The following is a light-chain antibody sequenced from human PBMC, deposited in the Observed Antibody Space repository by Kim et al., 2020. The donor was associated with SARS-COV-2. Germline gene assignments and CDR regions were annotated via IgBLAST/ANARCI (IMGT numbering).Light chain of an antibody. V-gene: IGLV1-51*01. J-gene: IGLJ7*01. CDR1: SSNMGNNY. CDR3: GTWDSSLSAAV. CDR2: DNN. Sequence: GKKITISCSGSSSNMGNNYVSWYQQHPGTAPKFLIYDNNKRPSGIPDRFSGSKSGTSATLGITGLQTGDEADYYCGTWDSSLSAAVFGGGTQLTVL.